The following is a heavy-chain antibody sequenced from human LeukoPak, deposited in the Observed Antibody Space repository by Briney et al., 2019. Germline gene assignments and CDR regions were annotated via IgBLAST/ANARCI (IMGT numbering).Heavy chain of an antibody. CDR1: GFTFSSYW. V-gene: IGHV3-30*02. Sequence: GGSLRLSCVASGFTFSSYWMSWVRQAPGKGLESVAFIRYDGSNKYYADSVKGRFTVSRDNSKNTLYLQMKSLRAEDTAVYYCAKGGGHEAQCYYYYLDVWGKGTTVTISS. CDR3: AKGGGHEAQCYYYYLDV. J-gene: IGHJ6*03. D-gene: IGHD5-12*01. CDR2: IRYDGSNK.